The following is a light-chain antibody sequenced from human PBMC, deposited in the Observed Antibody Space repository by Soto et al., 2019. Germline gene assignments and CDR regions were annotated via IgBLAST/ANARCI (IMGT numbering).Light chain of an antibody. V-gene: IGKV3-20*01. Sequence: EFVLTQSPDTLSLSPGERATLSCRASQSVSSNYLAWYQQKPGQAPRLLIYGASSRATGIPDRFSGSGSGTDFTLTVSRLGPEDFAVYYCQQYGSSPWTFGQGTKVEIK. J-gene: IGKJ1*01. CDR1: QSVSSNY. CDR2: GAS. CDR3: QQYGSSPWT.